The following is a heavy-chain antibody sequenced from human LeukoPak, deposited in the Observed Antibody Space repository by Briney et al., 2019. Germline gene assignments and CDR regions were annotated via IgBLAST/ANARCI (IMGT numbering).Heavy chain of an antibody. Sequence: SETLSLTCAVYGGSFSGYYWSWIRLPPGKGLEWIGEINHSGSTNYNPSLKSRVTISVDTSKNQFSLKLSSVTAADTAVYYCARMVVVVAATTYSGHYGMDVWGQGTTVTVSS. V-gene: IGHV4-34*01. J-gene: IGHJ6*02. CDR1: GGSFSGYY. CDR2: INHSGST. CDR3: ARMVVVVAATTYSGHYGMDV. D-gene: IGHD2-15*01.